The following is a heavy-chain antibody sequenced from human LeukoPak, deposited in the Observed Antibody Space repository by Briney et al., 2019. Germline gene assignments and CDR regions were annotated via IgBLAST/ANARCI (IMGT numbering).Heavy chain of an antibody. V-gene: IGHV3-53*01. CDR2: PYSDGNT. J-gene: IGHJ4*02. CDR1: GFTVITND. Sequence: GGSLRLSCAASGFTVITNDMTWVRQAPGKGLEWVSVPYSDGNTKYAGSVQGRFTISRDNSKNTLYLEMNSLSPDDTAVYYCARGVEPLAANTLAYWGQGTLVTVSS. D-gene: IGHD1-14*01. CDR3: ARGVEPLAANTLAY.